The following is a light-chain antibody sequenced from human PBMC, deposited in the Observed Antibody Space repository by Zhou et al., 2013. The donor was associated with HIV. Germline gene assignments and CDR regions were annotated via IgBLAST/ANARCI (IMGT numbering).Light chain of an antibody. CDR2: VAS. Sequence: EIVMTQSPATLSVSPGERATLSCRASQSVSSNLAWYQQKPGQAPRLLIYVASSRATGIPDRFSGSGSGTDFTLTISRLEPEDSAVYYCQQYTKSPWTFGQGTKVEIK. J-gene: IGKJ1*01. V-gene: IGKV3D-15*02. CDR3: QQYTKSPWT. CDR1: QSVSSN.